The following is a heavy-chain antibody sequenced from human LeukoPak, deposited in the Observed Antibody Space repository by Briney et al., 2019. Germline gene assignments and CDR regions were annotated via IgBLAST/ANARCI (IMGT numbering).Heavy chain of an antibody. Sequence: QPGGSLRLSCAASGFTFSSYAMSWVRQAPGKGLEWVSAISGSGGSTYYADSVKGRFTISRDNSKNTLYLQMNSLRAEDTAVYYWANLKGGYDWELFDYWGQGTLVTVSS. D-gene: IGHD5-12*01. CDR1: GFTFSSYA. J-gene: IGHJ4*02. V-gene: IGHV3-23*01. CDR3: ANLKGGYDWELFDY. CDR2: ISGSGGST.